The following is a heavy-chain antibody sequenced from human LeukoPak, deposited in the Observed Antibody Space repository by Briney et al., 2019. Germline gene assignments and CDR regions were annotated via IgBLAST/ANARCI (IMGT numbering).Heavy chain of an antibody. J-gene: IGHJ3*02. CDR3: ARSDVFDI. Sequence: GGSLRLSCAASGFTVSSNYMSWVRQAPGKGLEWVSVIYSGGSAYYADSVKGRFTISRDNSKNTLYLQMNGLRAEDTAVYYCARSDVFDIWGQGTVVTVSS. CDR1: GFTVSSNY. V-gene: IGHV3-53*01. CDR2: IYSGGSA.